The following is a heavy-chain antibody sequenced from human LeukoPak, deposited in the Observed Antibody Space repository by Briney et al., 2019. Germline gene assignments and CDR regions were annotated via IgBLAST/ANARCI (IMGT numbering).Heavy chain of an antibody. CDR1: GFTFSSYS. CDR3: ARAAGYFDWFSDY. D-gene: IGHD3-9*01. V-gene: IGHV3-21*01. Sequence: GGSLRLSCAASGFTFSSYSMNWVRQAPGKGLEWVSSISSSSSYIYYADSVKGRFTISRDNAKNSLYLQMNSLRAEDTAVYYCARAAGYFDWFSDYWGQGTLVTVSS. J-gene: IGHJ4*02. CDR2: ISSSSSYI.